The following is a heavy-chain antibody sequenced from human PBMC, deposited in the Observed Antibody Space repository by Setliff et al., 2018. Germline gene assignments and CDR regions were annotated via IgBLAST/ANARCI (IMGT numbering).Heavy chain of an antibody. CDR1: GVSIANTASY. J-gene: IGHJ6*03. CDR3: ARTSGFQYMDV. D-gene: IGHD3-3*01. V-gene: IGHV4-61*09. Sequence: SETLSLTCNVSGVSIANTASYWSWIRQPAGKGLEWLGQIYTSWSTNYNPSLKGRATLSIDASKRQFSLKLTSVTAADTAVYYCARTSGFQYMDVWGKGTTVTVSS. CDR2: IYTSWST.